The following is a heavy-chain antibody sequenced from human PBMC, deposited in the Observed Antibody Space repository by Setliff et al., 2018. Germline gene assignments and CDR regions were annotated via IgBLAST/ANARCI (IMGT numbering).Heavy chain of an antibody. V-gene: IGHV1-69*10. CDR2: IIPNLGIA. CDR1: GYTFRNYA. Sequence: SVKVSCKASGYTFRNYAFAWVRQAPGQGLEWMGGIIPNLGIANYAQKFQGRVTITADKSKSTAYMELSSLRSEDTAVYYCARDRPNSGSYFSLDYWGQGTLVTVSS. D-gene: IGHD1-26*01. CDR3: ARDRPNSGSYFSLDY. J-gene: IGHJ4*02.